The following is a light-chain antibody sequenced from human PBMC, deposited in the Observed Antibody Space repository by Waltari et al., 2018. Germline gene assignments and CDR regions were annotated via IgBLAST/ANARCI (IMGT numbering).Light chain of an antibody. V-gene: IGLV2-8*01. CDR1: SSDVGGYNY. Sequence: QSALTQPPSASGSPGQSVTISCPGTSSDVGGYNYVSWSQQHPGKAPKLLLYEVSQRPSGVPDRFSGSKSGNTASLTVSGLQAEDEADYYCSSYAGSNYVFGTGTKVTVL. CDR3: SSYAGSNYV. J-gene: IGLJ1*01. CDR2: EVS.